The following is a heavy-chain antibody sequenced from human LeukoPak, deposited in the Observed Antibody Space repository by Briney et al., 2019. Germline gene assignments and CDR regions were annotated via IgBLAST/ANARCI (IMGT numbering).Heavy chain of an antibody. CDR1: GYTFTGYY. V-gene: IGHV1-2*02. Sequence: ASVTVSCKASGYTFTGYYMHWVRQAPGQGLEWMGWINPNSGGTNYAQKFQGRVTMTRDTSISTAYMELSRLRSDDTAVYYRARSRTRITVIVVVIQGALDYWGQGTLVTVSS. CDR2: INPNSGGT. CDR3: ARSRTRITVIVVVIQGALDY. D-gene: IGHD3-22*01. J-gene: IGHJ4*02.